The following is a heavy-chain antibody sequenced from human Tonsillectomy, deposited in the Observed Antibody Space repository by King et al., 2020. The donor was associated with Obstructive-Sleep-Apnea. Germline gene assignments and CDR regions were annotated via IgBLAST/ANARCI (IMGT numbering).Heavy chain of an antibody. J-gene: IGHJ4*02. CDR2: IWYDGSNK. CDR1: GFTFSSYG. CDR3: ARDIVQYCGSTNCHPPGCNY. Sequence: EQLVQSVGGVVQPGRSLRLSCVASGFTFSSYGMHWVRQAPGKGLEWVAVIWYDGSNKYYADSVKGRFTISRDNSKNTLYLHMNSLIAEDTAAYYCARDIVQYCGSTNCHPPGCNYGGQGTLVTVS. D-gene: IGHD2-2*01. V-gene: IGHV3-33*01.